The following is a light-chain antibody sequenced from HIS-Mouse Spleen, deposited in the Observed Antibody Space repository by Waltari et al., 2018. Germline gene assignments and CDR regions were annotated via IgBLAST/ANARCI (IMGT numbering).Light chain of an antibody. CDR2: AGS. CDR3: CSYAGSSTFGV. Sequence: QSALTQPASVSGSPGQSLTISCTATSSDVGRYNLLSWYQQHPGKAPKLMIYAGSKRPSGVSNRFSGSKSGNTASLTISGLQAEDEADYYCCSYAGSSTFGVFGGGTKLTVL. V-gene: IGLV2-23*03. J-gene: IGLJ2*01. CDR1: SSDVGRYNL.